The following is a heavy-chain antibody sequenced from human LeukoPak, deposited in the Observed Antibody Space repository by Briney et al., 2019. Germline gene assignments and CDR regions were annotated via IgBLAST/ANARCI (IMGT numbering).Heavy chain of an antibody. CDR3: ARVPHIAAPFDY. CDR1: GFTFSSYA. V-gene: IGHV4-59*01. D-gene: IGHD1-14*01. J-gene: IGHJ4*02. CDR2: IYYSGST. Sequence: GSLRLSCAASGFTFSSYAMSWVRQAPGKGLEWIGYIYYSGSTNYNPSLKSRVTISVDTSKNQFSLKLSSVTAADTAVYYCARVPHIAAPFDYWGQGTLVTVSS.